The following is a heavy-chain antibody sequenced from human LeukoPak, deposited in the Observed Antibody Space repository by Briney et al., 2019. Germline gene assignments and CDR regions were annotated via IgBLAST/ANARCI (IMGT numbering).Heavy chain of an antibody. D-gene: IGHD6-19*01. Sequence: SETLSLTCTVSGGSISSSSHYWGWIRQPPGKGLEWIGTIYYSGSTYYNASLKSRVTISVDTSKNQFSLKLSSVTAADTAVYYCASSGWYLLPGVYWGQGTLVTVSS. J-gene: IGHJ4*02. V-gene: IGHV4-39*01. CDR3: ASSGWYLLPGVY. CDR1: GGSISSSSHY. CDR2: IYYSGST.